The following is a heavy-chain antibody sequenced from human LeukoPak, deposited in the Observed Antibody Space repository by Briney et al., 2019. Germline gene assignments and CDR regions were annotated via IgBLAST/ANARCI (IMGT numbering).Heavy chain of an antibody. CDR2: ISSNGGST. V-gene: IGHV3-64*01. Sequence: GGSLRLSCAVSGFTFSSYAMPWVRQAPGKGLEYVSAISSNGGSTYYANSVKGRFTISRDNSKNTLYLQMGSLRAEDMAVYYCARDYDYASDYWGQGTLVTVSS. D-gene: IGHD3-16*01. CDR3: ARDYDYASDY. CDR1: GFTFSSYA. J-gene: IGHJ4*02.